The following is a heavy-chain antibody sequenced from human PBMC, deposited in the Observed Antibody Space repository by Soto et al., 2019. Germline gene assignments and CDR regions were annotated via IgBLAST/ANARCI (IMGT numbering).Heavy chain of an antibody. V-gene: IGHV5-51*01. J-gene: IGHJ3*02. Sequence: GESLKISCKGSGYNFPTYWIAWVRQMPGKGLEWMGITYPGDSDVRYNPSFQGRVIISADKSISTAFLQWSSLKASDTAMYYCARLYSGSYAHAFDIWGQGTMVTVSS. D-gene: IGHD1-26*01. CDR2: TYPGDSDV. CDR3: ARLYSGSYAHAFDI. CDR1: GYNFPTYW.